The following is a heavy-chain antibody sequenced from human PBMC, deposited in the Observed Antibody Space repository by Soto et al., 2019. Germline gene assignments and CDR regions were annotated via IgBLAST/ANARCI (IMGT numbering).Heavy chain of an antibody. J-gene: IGHJ4*02. CDR1: GYTFTSYG. Sequence: ASVKVSCKASGYTFTSYGISWVRQAPGQGLEWMGWISAYNGNTNYAQKLQGRVTMTTDTSTSTAYMELRSLRSDDTAVYYCARYARAYDILTGYYNYWGQGTLVTVSS. D-gene: IGHD3-9*01. V-gene: IGHV1-18*01. CDR3: ARYARAYDILTGYYNY. CDR2: ISAYNGNT.